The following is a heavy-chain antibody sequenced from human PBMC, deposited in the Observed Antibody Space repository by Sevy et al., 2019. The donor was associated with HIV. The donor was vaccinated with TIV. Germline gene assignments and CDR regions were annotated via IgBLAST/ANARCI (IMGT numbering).Heavy chain of an antibody. CDR1: GFTVSSNY. J-gene: IGHJ4*02. Sequence: GGSLRLSCAASGFTVSSNYMSWVRQAPGQGLEWVSVIYSGGSTYYADSVKGRFTISRDNSKNTLYLQMNSLRAEDTAVYYCASHSSGWYYFDYWGQGTLVTVSS. CDR2: IYSGGST. CDR3: ASHSSGWYYFDY. D-gene: IGHD6-19*01. V-gene: IGHV3-53*01.